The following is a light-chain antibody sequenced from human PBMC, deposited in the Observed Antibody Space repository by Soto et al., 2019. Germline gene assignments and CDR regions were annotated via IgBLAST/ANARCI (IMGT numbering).Light chain of an antibody. CDR2: GAF. CDR3: QQAKTYPRT. V-gene: IGKV1-12*01. CDR1: QAISGY. Sequence: DIKMTQSPSSVSASVGDRVTITCRTSQAISGYLLWFQQKPGKAPKLLISGAFALQSGVPSRFSGSGSGTVFTLTISSLQLGDFATYYCQQAKTYPRTFGPGTRVDI. J-gene: IGKJ3*01.